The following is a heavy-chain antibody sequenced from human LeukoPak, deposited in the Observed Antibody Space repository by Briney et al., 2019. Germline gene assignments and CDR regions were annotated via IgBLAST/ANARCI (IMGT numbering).Heavy chain of an antibody. CDR1: GFTFSSYG. Sequence: RGSLRLSCAASGFTFSSYGMHWVRQAPGKGLEWVAFIRYDGSNKYYADSVKGRFTISRDNSKNTLYLQMNSLRAEDTAVYYCAKDGHRSIAAHFDYWGQGTLVTVSS. CDR2: IRYDGSNK. CDR3: AKDGHRSIAAHFDY. V-gene: IGHV3-30*02. J-gene: IGHJ4*02. D-gene: IGHD6-6*01.